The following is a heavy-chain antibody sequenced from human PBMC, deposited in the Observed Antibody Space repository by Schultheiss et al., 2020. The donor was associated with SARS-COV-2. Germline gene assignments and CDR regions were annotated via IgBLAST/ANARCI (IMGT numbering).Heavy chain of an antibody. CDR1: GYTFTSYY. Sequence: GESLKISCKASGYTFTSYYMHWVRQAPGQGLEWMGIINPSGGSTSYAQKFQGRVTITADESTSTAYMELSSLRSEDTAVYYCARELDNSGSYPFPLSWGQGTLVTVSS. D-gene: IGHD1-26*01. CDR2: INPSGGST. V-gene: IGHV1-46*01. J-gene: IGHJ5*02. CDR3: ARELDNSGSYPFPLS.